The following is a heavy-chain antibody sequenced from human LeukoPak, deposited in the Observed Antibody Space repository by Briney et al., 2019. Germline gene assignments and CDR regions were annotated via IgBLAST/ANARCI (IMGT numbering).Heavy chain of an antibody. CDR1: GFTFDDYA. CDR2: ISWDGFTT. CDR3: AKDRSLDGYNAFFDY. Sequence: GGSLRLSCVASGFTFDDYAMHWVRQAPGKGLEWVSLISWDGFTTYYADSVKGRFTISRDNSENSLYLQMNSLRTEDTALYYCAKDRSLDGYNAFFDYWGQGTLVTVSS. J-gene: IGHJ4*02. D-gene: IGHD5-24*01. V-gene: IGHV3-43D*04.